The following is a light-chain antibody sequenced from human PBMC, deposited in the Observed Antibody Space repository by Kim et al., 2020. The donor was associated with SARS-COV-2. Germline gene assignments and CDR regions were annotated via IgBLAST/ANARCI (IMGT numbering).Light chain of an antibody. V-gene: IGKV1-39*01. Sequence: DIQMTQSPSSLSASVRDRITITCRASQNIDTYLNWCQHKPGKAPKLLIYAASTLQRGVPSRFSGSGSGTDFTLTISSLQPEDFATYFCQQSYSTSFTFGPGTKVDIK. CDR3: QQSYSTSFT. CDR2: AAS. J-gene: IGKJ3*01. CDR1: QNIDTY.